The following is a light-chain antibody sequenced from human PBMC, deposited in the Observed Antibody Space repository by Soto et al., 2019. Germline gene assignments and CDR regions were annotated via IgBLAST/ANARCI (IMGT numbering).Light chain of an antibody. V-gene: IGKV3-11*01. CDR2: GAS. CDR1: QSVSSY. Sequence: EIVLTQSPTTLSFSPGERATLSCRASQSVSSYLAWYQQKPGQAPRLLIYGASNRATGIPARFSGSGSGTDFTLTISSLQPEDFATYYCQQSYSTPRTFGQGTKVDI. J-gene: IGKJ1*01. CDR3: QQSYSTPRT.